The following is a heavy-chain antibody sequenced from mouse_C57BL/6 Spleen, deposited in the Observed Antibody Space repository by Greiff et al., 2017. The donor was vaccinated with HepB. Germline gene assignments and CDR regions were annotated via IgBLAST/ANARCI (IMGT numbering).Heavy chain of an antibody. Sequence: QVQLQQSGPGLVAPSQSLSITCTVSGFSLTSYGVHWVRQPPGKGLEWLVVIWSDGSTTYNSALKSRLSISKDNSKSQVFLKMNSLQTDDTAMYYCARHEDYDYGLFDYWGQGTTLTVSS. CDR2: IWSDGST. V-gene: IGHV2-6-1*01. CDR3: ARHEDYDYGLFDY. CDR1: GFSLTSYG. J-gene: IGHJ2*01. D-gene: IGHD2-4*01.